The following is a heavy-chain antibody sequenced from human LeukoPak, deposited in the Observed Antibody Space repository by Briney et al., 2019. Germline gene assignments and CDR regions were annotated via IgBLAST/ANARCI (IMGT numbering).Heavy chain of an antibody. J-gene: IGHJ4*02. CDR3: ARVLNYYDSSGYYFSI. Sequence: GGSLRLSCAASGXTFRYYTMHWVRQAPGKGLERVAVISYVGSNKYYAESVKRRFSISRDNSNNTLYLQKNSLRAEEKAVYYCARVLNYYDSSGYYFSIWGQGTLVTVSS. CDR1: GXTFRYYT. V-gene: IGHV3-30-3*01. D-gene: IGHD3-22*01. CDR2: ISYVGSNK.